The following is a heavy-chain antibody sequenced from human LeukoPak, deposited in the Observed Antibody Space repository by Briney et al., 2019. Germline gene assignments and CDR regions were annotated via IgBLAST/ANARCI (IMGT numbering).Heavy chain of an antibody. Sequence: SETLSLTWTVSGGSISSGDYYWSWIRQPPGKGLEWIGYIYYSGSTYYNPSLKSRVTISVDTSKNQFSLKLSSVTAADTAVYYCARVLFDGSGRHQPLNFDYWGQGTLVTVSS. J-gene: IGHJ4*02. CDR2: IYYSGST. CDR1: GGSISSGDYY. D-gene: IGHD3-10*01. CDR3: ARVLFDGSGRHQPLNFDY. V-gene: IGHV4-30-4*01.